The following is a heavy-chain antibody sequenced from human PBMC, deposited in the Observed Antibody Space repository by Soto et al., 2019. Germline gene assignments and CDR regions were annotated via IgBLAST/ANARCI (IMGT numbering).Heavy chain of an antibody. CDR1: GYAMSSNY. Sequence: QVQLQESGPGLVRPSETLSLTCTVSGYAMSSNYWSWIRQPPGKGLELIGYVYYAGATSYNPSLKSRVTISVDTSKNQFYLKLSSVTAADTAVYYCARAMGDWGTYYYYYGMDVWGQGTTVTVSS. CDR3: ARAMGDWGTYYYYYGMDV. D-gene: IGHD3-16*01. J-gene: IGHJ6*02. V-gene: IGHV4-59*01. CDR2: VYYAGAT.